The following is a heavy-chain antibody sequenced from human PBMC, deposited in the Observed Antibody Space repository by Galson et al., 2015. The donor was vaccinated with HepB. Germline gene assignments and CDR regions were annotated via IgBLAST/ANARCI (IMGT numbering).Heavy chain of an antibody. Sequence: SLRLSCAASGYTFSSYPMYWVRQAPGKGLEYVSAISSSGGNTYYANSVKDRFTISRDNSKNTVYLQMGSLRDEDMAIYYCARGSIVVGGRHGSDYWGQGTLVTVSS. V-gene: IGHV3-64*01. D-gene: IGHD6-19*01. CDR3: ARGSIVVGGRHGSDY. CDR2: ISSSGGNT. J-gene: IGHJ4*02. CDR1: GYTFSSYP.